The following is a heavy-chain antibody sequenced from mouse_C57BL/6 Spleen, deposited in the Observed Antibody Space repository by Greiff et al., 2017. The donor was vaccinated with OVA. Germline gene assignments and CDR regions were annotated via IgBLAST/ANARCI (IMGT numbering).Heavy chain of an antibody. CDR2: INYDGSST. V-gene: IGHV5-16*01. CDR3: ARDTGYDYIYAMDY. CDR1: GFTFSDYY. D-gene: IGHD2-4*01. Sequence: VQLKESEGGLVQPGSSMKLSCTASGFTFSDYYMAWVRQVPEKGLEWVANINYDGSSTYYLDSLKSRFIISRDNAKNILYLQMSSLKSEDTATYYCARDTGYDYIYAMDYWGQGTSVTVSS. J-gene: IGHJ4*01.